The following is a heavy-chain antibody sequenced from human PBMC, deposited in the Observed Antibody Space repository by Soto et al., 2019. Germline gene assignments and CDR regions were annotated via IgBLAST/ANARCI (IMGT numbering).Heavy chain of an antibody. J-gene: IGHJ4*02. V-gene: IGHV3-23*01. CDR1: GFAFNIYA. Sequence: EVQLLESGGGLVQPGGSLRVSCAASGFAFNIYAMSWVCQAPGKGLEWVSVISGSADSTNYADSVKGRFTISRDNSKNTVYLQMNSLRVEDTAVYYCAKDRNHYGSGSYFDYWGQGTLVTVSS. CDR2: ISGSADST. CDR3: AKDRNHYGSGSYFDY. D-gene: IGHD3-10*01.